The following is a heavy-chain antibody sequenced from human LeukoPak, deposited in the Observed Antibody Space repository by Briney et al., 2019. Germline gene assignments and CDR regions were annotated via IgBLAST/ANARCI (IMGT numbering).Heavy chain of an antibody. CDR1: GGSISSSNW. Sequence: PSGTLSLTCAVSGGSISSSNWWSWIRQPPGKGLEWIGYIYYSGSTYYNPSLKSRVTISVDTSKNQFSLKLSSVTAADTAVYYCAARGSHFDYWGQGTLVTVSS. V-gene: IGHV4-30-4*08. J-gene: IGHJ4*02. CDR3: AARGSHFDY. D-gene: IGHD1-26*01. CDR2: IYYSGST.